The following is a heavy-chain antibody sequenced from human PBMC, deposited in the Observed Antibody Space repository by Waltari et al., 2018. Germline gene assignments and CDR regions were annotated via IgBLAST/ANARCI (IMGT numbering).Heavy chain of an antibody. Sequence: EAQLVESGGGVVQPGGSLRLSCSASGITFICYGITWVREAPGKGLKWVANIRQDGSEKYYVDSGKGRFTISRDNTENSLYLEMDNLRAEDTAVYYCASRYCSIINCYLASYMSFDIWGQGTMVTVSS. D-gene: IGHD2-2*01. CDR1: GITFICYG. CDR3: ASRYCSIINCYLASYMSFDI. CDR2: IRQDGSEK. V-gene: IGHV3-7*02. J-gene: IGHJ3*02.